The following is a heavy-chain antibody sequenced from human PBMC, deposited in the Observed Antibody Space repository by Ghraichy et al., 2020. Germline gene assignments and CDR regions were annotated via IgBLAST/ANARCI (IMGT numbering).Heavy chain of an antibody. Sequence: LSLTCTASGFTFSNYAMNWVRQAPGKELEWVSGISSTGAGTYYADSVEGRFTISRDNSKNTLLLQMSSLRAEDTAIYYCARDESEFMITLFDYWGQGTLVTVSS. CDR2: ISSTGAGT. J-gene: IGHJ4*02. V-gene: IGHV3-23*01. CDR3: ARDESEFMITLFDY. D-gene: IGHD3-16*01. CDR1: GFTFSNYA.